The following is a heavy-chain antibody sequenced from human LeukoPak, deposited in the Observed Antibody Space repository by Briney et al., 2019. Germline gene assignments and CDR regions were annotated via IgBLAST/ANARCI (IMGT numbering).Heavy chain of an antibody. J-gene: IGHJ6*02. CDR1: GFTVSNNF. V-gene: IGHV3-66*01. CDR3: ARGSCGGDCYFYHYGMDV. Sequence: GGSLRLSCAASGFTVSNNFLSWVRQAPGKGLEWVSLIYGGGSTYYADSVKGRFTISRDNSQNTLYLQMTSLRAEDSAVYYCARGSCGGDCYFYHYGMDVWAVGTTVTVSS. CDR2: IYGGGST. D-gene: IGHD2-21*02.